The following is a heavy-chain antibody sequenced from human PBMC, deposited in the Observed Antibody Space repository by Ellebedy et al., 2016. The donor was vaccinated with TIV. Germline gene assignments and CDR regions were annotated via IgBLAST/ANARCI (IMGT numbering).Heavy chain of an antibody. Sequence: ASVKVSCXASGYTFTSYYMHWVRQAPGQGLEWMGIINPSGGSTSYAQKFQGRVTMTRDTSTSTVYMELSNLRSEDTAVYYCARDVTIFGVANYYYYGMDVWGQGTTVTVSS. J-gene: IGHJ6*02. V-gene: IGHV1-46*01. CDR2: INPSGGST. CDR3: ARDVTIFGVANYYYYGMDV. CDR1: GYTFTSYY. D-gene: IGHD3-3*01.